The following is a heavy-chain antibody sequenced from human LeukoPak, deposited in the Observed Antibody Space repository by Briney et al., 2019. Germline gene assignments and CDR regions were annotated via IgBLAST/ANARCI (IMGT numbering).Heavy chain of an antibody. Sequence: GRSLRLSCATSGFTFSSYVMHWVRQAPGKGLEWVAVISYDGSNKYYADSVKGRFTISRDNSKNTLYLQMNSLRAEDTAVYYCAKDTYDSSGYYSLLSLPDYWGQGTLVTVSS. V-gene: IGHV3-30*18. D-gene: IGHD3-22*01. CDR2: ISYDGSNK. J-gene: IGHJ4*02. CDR3: AKDTYDSSGYYSLLSLPDY. CDR1: GFTFSSYV.